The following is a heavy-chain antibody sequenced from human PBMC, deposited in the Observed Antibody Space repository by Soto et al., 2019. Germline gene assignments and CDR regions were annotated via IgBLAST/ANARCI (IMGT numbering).Heavy chain of an antibody. Sequence: EVQLVESGGGLVQPGGSLRLSCAASRFTFSTYWMHWVRQVPGKGLVWVSRINSDGSSTTYADSVKGRFTISRDNAKNTLYLQKNSRRAADTAVYYCARRRSTTLVGGDAFDTWGQGTMVPVSS. CDR3: ARRRSTTLVGGDAFDT. D-gene: IGHD3-3*01. J-gene: IGHJ3*02. V-gene: IGHV3-74*03. CDR1: RFTFSTYW. CDR2: INSDGSST.